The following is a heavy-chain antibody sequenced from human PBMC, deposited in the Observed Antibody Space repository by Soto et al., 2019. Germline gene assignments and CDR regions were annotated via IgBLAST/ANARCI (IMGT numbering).Heavy chain of an antibody. V-gene: IGHV1-69*13. CDR3: ARSEMATTVFDY. CDR1: GGTFSIYA. Sequence: AVKVSCKASGGTFSIYAISGVRQSPGQGLEWMGGIIPIFGTANYAQKFQGRVTITADESTSTAYMELSSLRSEDTAVYYCARSEMATTVFDYWGQGTLVTVSS. J-gene: IGHJ4*02. CDR2: IIPIFGTA. D-gene: IGHD5-12*01.